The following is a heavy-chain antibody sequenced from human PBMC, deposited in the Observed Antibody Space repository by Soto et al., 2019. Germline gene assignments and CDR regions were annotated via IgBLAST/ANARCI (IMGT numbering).Heavy chain of an antibody. Sequence: SETLSLTCTVSGGSISSYYWSWIRQPPGKGLEWIGYIYYSGSTNYNPSLKSRVTISVDTSKNQFSLKLSSVTAADTAVYYCAREGVAVAGTKSGWFDPWGQGTLVTVSS. V-gene: IGHV4-59*01. CDR2: IYYSGST. CDR1: GGSISSYY. D-gene: IGHD6-19*01. J-gene: IGHJ5*02. CDR3: AREGVAVAGTKSGWFDP.